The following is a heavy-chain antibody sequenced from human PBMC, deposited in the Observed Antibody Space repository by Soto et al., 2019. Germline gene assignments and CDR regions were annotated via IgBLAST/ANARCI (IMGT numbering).Heavy chain of an antibody. J-gene: IGHJ6*02. CDR3: ARVCEFSSAWYGDFYGMDV. CDR1: GYTFTRYG. V-gene: IGHV1-3*01. CDR2: INAANQIT. Sequence: QVQLVQSGAELKKPGASVKVSCTASGYTFTRYGIHWVRQAPGQSLEWMGWINAANQITRYSQKFQNKVIITRDISASTTYMEVISLRSEDTATYYCARVCEFSSAWYGDFYGMDVWGQGTTVTVSS. D-gene: IGHD6-19*01.